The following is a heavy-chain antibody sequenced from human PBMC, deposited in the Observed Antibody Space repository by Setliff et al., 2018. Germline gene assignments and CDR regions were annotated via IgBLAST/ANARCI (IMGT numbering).Heavy chain of an antibody. J-gene: IGHJ5*02. CDR1: GFTFSDYY. D-gene: IGHD3-3*01. CDR3: ARDKLRFLENWFDP. V-gene: IGHV3-11*04. Sequence: GGSLRLSCAASGFTFSDYYMSWIRQAPGKGLEWASYISSSGSTIYYADSVKGRFTISRDNAKNSLYLQMNSLRAEDTAVYSCARDKLRFLENWFDPWGQGTLVTVSS. CDR2: ISSSGSTI.